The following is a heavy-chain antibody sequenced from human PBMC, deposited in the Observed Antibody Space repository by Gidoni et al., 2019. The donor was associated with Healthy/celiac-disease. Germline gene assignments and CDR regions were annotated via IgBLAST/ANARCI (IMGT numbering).Heavy chain of an antibody. D-gene: IGHD3-22*01. CDR2: IRGSGGST. CDR3: AAHVPGSVITNNS. J-gene: IGHJ4*02. CDR1: GLLFGSYA. V-gene: IGHV3-23*04. Sequence: EVQVVESGAGLLQPGGSLRRSCAASGLLFGSYAMRWVSQAPGKGLEWLSAIRGSGGSTYYADSVKGRFTISRDNSKNTLYLQMTSLRAEDTAVYDCAAHVPGSVITNNSWGQGTLVTVSS.